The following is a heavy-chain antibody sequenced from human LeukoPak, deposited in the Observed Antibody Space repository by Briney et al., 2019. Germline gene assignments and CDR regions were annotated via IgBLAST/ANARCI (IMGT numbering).Heavy chain of an antibody. Sequence: GGSLRLSCAPSGFTFSIYGMHWVRQAPGKGLDWVGVSWGDGSKSYYAASVKGRFTTSSGNTKNTLDLQMTNLRAEETGFYYCARDWGRGSSGYKDHWGQGTLVTVSS. CDR2: SWGDGSKS. V-gene: IGHV3-33*01. D-gene: IGHD3-22*01. CDR1: GFTFSIYG. CDR3: ARDWGRGSSGYKDH. J-gene: IGHJ4*02.